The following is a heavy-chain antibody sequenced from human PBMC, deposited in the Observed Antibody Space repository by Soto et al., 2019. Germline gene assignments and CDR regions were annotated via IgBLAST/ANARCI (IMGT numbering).Heavy chain of an antibody. J-gene: IGHJ5*02. CDR2: IIPVFAKA. D-gene: IGHD1-7*01. V-gene: IGHV1-69*06. CDR3: AREPSQGDNWKYVGWFDP. CDR1: GGSFSTFA. Sequence: QVQLMQSGAEVKKPGSSVKVSCKASGGSFSTFAITWVRQAPGQGLEWLGGIIPVFAKATYAQKFQGRVIITADRSTSTAYMELTSLTSDDTAMYYCAREPSQGDNWKYVGWFDPWGQGTLVTVSS.